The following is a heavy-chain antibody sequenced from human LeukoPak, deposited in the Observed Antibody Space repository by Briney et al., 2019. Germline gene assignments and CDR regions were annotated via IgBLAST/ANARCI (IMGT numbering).Heavy chain of an antibody. V-gene: IGHV4-34*01. J-gene: IGHJ4*02. CDR3: ASSRHYDSSGYWMYYFDF. CDR2: INHSGST. CDR1: GGSFSGYY. Sequence: SETLSLTCAVYGGSFSGYYWSWIRQPPGKGLEWIAEINHSGSTSYNPSLKSRVTISIDTSKNQFSLKLSSVTAADTAVYYCASSRHYDSSGYWMYYFDFWGQGTLVTVSS. D-gene: IGHD3-22*01.